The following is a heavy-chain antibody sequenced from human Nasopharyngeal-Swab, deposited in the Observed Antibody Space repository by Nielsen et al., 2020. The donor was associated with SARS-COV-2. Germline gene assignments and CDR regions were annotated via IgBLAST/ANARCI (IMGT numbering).Heavy chain of an antibody. CDR3: ARGSRMATGGTDY. Sequence: ASAQVSCKASGYTFSGYYMHWLRQAPGQGLEWMGRINPNSGGTNYAQQFQGRVTMTRDTSISTVYMELSSLGYDDTAMGYCARGSRMATGGTDYWGQGTLVTVSS. CDR2: INPNSGGT. V-gene: IGHV1-2*06. CDR1: GYTFSGYY. D-gene: IGHD6-13*01. J-gene: IGHJ4*02.